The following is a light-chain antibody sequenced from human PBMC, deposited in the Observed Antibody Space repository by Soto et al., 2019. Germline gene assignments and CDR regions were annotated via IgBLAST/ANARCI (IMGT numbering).Light chain of an antibody. CDR3: QLYGASPKT. J-gene: IGKJ1*01. Sequence: ENVLTQSPGTLSLSPGERATLSFRASQTVSTNYLAWYQQKPGQAPRLLIFDASTRATGIPDRFTGSGSGTDFTLTISRLEPEDFAVYYCQLYGASPKTFGQGTKVDIK. CDR2: DAS. CDR1: QTVSTNY. V-gene: IGKV3-20*01.